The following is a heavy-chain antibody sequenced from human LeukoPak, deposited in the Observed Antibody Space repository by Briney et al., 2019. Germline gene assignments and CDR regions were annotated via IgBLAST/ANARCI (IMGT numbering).Heavy chain of an antibody. Sequence: SETLSLTCTVSGGSISSGGYYWSWIRQHPGKGLEWIGYIYYSGSTNYNPSLKSRVTISVDSSKNQFSLKLSSVTAADTAVYYCARGAYGSGSYYNPHFDYWGQGTLVTVSS. V-gene: IGHV4-61*08. CDR2: IYYSGST. D-gene: IGHD3-10*01. J-gene: IGHJ4*02. CDR1: GGSISSGGYY. CDR3: ARGAYGSGSYYNPHFDY.